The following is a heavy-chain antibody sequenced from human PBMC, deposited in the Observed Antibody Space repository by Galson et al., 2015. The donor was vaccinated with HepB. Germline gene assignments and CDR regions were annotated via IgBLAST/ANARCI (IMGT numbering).Heavy chain of an antibody. V-gene: IGHV5-10-1*01. Sequence: QSGAEVKKPGESLRISCTGSGYSFTRYWISWVRQMPGKGLEWMGRIAPSDSYTNYSPSFQGHVTISANKSISTAYLQWSSLKASDTAMYYCARLFSGSYYNPNDYWGQGTLVTVSS. D-gene: IGHD3-10*01. J-gene: IGHJ4*02. CDR1: GYSFTRYW. CDR2: IAPSDSYT. CDR3: ARLFSGSYYNPNDY.